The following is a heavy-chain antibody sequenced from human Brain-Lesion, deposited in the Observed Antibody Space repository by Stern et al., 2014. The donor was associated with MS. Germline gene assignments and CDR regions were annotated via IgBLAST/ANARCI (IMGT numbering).Heavy chain of an antibody. CDR2: IFNSGST. Sequence: QVQLQESGPGLVKPSQTLSLSCTVSGGSISSGGYYWSWIRQPAGKGLEWIGRIFNSGSTSYNPSLKSRVTISIDTAQNPVAPRLTSMTAADTAVYYCARGRVVPGFQYYATDVWGQGTTVIVSS. CDR3: ARGRVVPGFQYYATDV. CDR1: GGSISSGGYY. J-gene: IGHJ6*02. V-gene: IGHV4-61*02. D-gene: IGHD2-2*01.